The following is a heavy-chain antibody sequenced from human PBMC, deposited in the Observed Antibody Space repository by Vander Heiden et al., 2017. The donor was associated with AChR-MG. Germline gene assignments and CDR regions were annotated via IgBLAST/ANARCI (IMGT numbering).Heavy chain of an antibody. Sequence: EVQLMESGGGLVQPGGSLRLSCEASGFTLSVTYMRWVRQAPGKGLEWVANIKPDGSEKQYVDSVKGRFTISRDNSRNSLSLRMNGLRAEDTAVYYGASRSRDFWCQGILVTVSS. CDR2: IKPDGSEK. CDR1: GFTLSVTY. J-gene: IGHJ4*02. V-gene: IGHV3-7*01. CDR3: ASRSRDF.